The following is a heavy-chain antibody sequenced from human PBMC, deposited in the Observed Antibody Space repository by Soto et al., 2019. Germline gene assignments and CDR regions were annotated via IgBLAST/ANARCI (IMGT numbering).Heavy chain of an antibody. CDR3: ARAGAATLSDY. CDR1: GGSISNYY. V-gene: IGHV4-59*01. D-gene: IGHD2-15*01. CDR2: IYYSGSA. Sequence: SETLSLTCTVSGGSISNYYWSWIRQPPGKGLEWIGYIYYSGSANYNPSLKSRVTISVDTSKNQFSLKLSSVTAADTAVYYCARAGAATLSDYWGQGTLVTVS. J-gene: IGHJ4*02.